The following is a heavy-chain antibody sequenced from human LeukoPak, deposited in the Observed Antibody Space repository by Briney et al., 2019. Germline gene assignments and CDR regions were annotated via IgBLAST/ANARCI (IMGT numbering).Heavy chain of an antibody. D-gene: IGHD2-2*01. J-gene: IGHJ5*02. CDR3: AREPACSTSGYERRYNWFDP. Sequence: QTLSLTCAISGASFSSSSAAWNWIRQSPSRRLEWLGWTYYRSKWYNDYAVSVKSRITINPDTSKTQFSLQLNSVTLEDTAVYYCAREPACSTSGYERRYNWFDPWGQGTLVTVSS. CDR2: TYYRSKWYN. CDR1: GASFSSSSAA. V-gene: IGHV6-1*01.